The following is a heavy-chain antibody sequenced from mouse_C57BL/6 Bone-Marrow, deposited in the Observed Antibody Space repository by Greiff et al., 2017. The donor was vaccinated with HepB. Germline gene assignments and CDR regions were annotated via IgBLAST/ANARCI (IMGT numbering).Heavy chain of an antibody. CDR3: ARWGSSTYWYFDV. J-gene: IGHJ1*03. CDR2: IYPGDGDT. Sequence: VQLQESGPELVKPGASVKIPCKASGYAFSSYWMNWVKQRPGKGLEWIGQIYPGDGDTNYNGKFKGKATLTADKSSSTAYMQLSSLTSEDSAVYFCARWGSSTYWYFDVWGTGTTVTVSS. CDR1: GYAFSSYW. V-gene: IGHV1-80*01. D-gene: IGHD1-1*01.